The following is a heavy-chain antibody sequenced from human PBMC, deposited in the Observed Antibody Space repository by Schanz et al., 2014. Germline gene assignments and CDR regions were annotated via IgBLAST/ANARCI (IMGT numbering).Heavy chain of an antibody. D-gene: IGHD5-12*01. CDR2: ISYDGNNE. CDR3: ARGPLGTSP. V-gene: IGHV3-33*05. J-gene: IGHJ5*02. Sequence: QVQLVESGGGVVQPGRSLRLSCAASGFTFRSYGMHWVRQAPGKGLEWVAVISYDGNNEDYADSVQGRFTISRDNSKNALYLQMDSLRAEDTAVYYCARGPLGTSPWGQGTLVTVSS. CDR1: GFTFRSYG.